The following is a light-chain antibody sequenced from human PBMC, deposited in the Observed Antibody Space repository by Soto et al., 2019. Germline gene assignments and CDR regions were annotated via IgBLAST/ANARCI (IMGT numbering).Light chain of an antibody. CDR2: DAS. CDR1: QSISSW. J-gene: IGKJ1*01. CDR3: QQYSSHSPA. V-gene: IGKV1-5*01. Sequence: DIQMTQSPSTLSASVGDRVTITCRASQSISSWLAWYQQKPGEAPKLLIYDASSLESGVPARFSGSGSGTEFTLTISSLQPDDFAIYYCQQYSSHSPAFGQGTKVEIK.